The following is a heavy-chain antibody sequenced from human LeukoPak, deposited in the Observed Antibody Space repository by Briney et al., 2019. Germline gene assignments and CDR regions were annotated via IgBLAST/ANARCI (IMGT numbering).Heavy chain of an antibody. CDR1: GFTFSSYA. CDR3: ASLYFDWLSLPDYYFDY. D-gene: IGHD3-9*01. CDR2: ISYDGSNK. V-gene: IGHV3-30*04. J-gene: IGHJ4*02. Sequence: GGSLRLSCAASGFTFSSYAMHWVRQAPGKGLEWVAVISYDGSNKYYADSVKGRFTISRDNSKNTLYLQMNSLRAEDTAVYYCASLYFDWLSLPDYYFDYWGQGTLVTVSS.